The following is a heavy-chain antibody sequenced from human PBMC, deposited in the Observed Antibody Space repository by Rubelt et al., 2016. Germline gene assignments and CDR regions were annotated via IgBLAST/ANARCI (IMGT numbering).Heavy chain of an antibody. CDR3: ARGFRPRVVVPAASRGDYYYYYMDV. CDR2: IDPSDSYT. Sequence: MGRIDPSDSYTNYSPSFQGHVTISADKSINTAYLQWSSLKASDTAMYYCARGFRPRVVVPAASRGDYYYYYMDVWGKGTTVTVSS. J-gene: IGHJ6*03. V-gene: IGHV5-10-1*01. D-gene: IGHD2-2*01.